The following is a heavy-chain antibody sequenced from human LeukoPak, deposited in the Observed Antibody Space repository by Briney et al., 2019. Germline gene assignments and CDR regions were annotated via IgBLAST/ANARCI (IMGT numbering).Heavy chain of an antibody. CDR2: ISYDGSNK. J-gene: IGHJ4*02. V-gene: IGHV3-30*03. D-gene: IGHD6-13*01. CDR3: ASHRGIAVAGTKFDC. CDR1: GFTFSSYG. Sequence: GGSLRLSCGASGFTFSSYGMHWVRQAPGKGLEWVAVISYDGSNKYYADSVKGRFTISRDNSKNTLYLQMNSLRVEDTAVYYCASHRGIAVAGTKFDCWGQGTLVTVSS.